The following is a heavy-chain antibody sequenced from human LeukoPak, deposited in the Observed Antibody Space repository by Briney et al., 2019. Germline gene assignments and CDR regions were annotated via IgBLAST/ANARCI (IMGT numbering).Heavy chain of an antibody. V-gene: IGHV4-34*01. CDR3: ARDRRNAVAPDAFDI. D-gene: IGHD6-19*01. CDR2: INHSGST. CDR1: GGSFSGYY. J-gene: IGHJ3*02. Sequence: SSETLSLTCAVYGGSFSGYYWSWIRQPPGKGLEWIGEINHSGSTNYNPSLKSRVTMSVDTSKNQFSLKLTSVTAADTAVYYCARDRRNAVAPDAFDIWGQGTMVTVSS.